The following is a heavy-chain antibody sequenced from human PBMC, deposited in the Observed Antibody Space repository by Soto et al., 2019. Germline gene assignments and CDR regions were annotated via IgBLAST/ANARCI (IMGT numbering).Heavy chain of an antibody. D-gene: IGHD3-10*01. Sequence: QTGGSLRLSCAASGFTFSIYAMSWVRQAPGKGLEWVSAISGSGGSTYYADSVKGRFTISRDNAKNSLYLQMNSLRAEDTAVYYCARDITMVRDPLPLYYFDYWGQGTLVTVSS. CDR2: ISGSGGST. J-gene: IGHJ4*02. V-gene: IGHV3-23*01. CDR3: ARDITMVRDPLPLYYFDY. CDR1: GFTFSIYA.